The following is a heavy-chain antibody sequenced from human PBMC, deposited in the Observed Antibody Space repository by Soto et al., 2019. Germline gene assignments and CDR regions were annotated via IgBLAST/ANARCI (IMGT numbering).Heavy chain of an antibody. V-gene: IGHV3-21*06. Sequence: EVKLVQSGGGLVKPGGSLRLSCAASGFTFETSSINCLRQTPGKGLEWVASISATSLYIYYADSVRGRFTISRENAKNTVFLQMDGPTAEDTAIYFCARDLGGGAHYGMDVWGQGTTVTVSS. D-gene: IGHD3-16*01. CDR2: ISATSLYI. J-gene: IGHJ6*02. CDR3: ARDLGGGAHYGMDV. CDR1: GFTFETSS.